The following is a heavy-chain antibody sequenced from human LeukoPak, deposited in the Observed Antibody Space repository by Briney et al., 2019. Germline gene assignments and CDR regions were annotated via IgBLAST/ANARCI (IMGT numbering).Heavy chain of an antibody. CDR2: IYYSGST. V-gene: IGHV4-59*01. Sequence: SETLSLTCTVSGGSISSYYWSWIRQPPGKGLEWIGYIYYSGSTNYNPSLKSRVTISVDTSKNQFSLKLSSVTAADTAVYYCARVTHSSGWYGPFDYWGQGTLVTVSS. CDR3: ARVTHSSGWYGPFDY. CDR1: GGSISSYY. J-gene: IGHJ4*02. D-gene: IGHD6-19*01.